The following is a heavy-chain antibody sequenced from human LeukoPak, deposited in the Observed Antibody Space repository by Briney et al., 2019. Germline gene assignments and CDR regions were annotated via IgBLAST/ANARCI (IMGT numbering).Heavy chain of an antibody. CDR3: AREGLGIAAARWFDP. V-gene: IGHV4-59*01. J-gene: IGHJ5*02. Sequence: SETLSLTCTVSGGSISSYYWSWIRQPPGKGLEWIGYIYYSGSTNYNPSLKRRVTISVDTSKNQFSLKLSSVTAADTAVYYCAREGLGIAAARWFDPWGQGTLVTVSS. CDR2: IYYSGST. CDR1: GGSISSYY. D-gene: IGHD6-13*01.